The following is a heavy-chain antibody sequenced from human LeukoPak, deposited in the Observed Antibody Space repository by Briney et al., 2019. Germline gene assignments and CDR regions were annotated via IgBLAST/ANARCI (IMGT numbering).Heavy chain of an antibody. D-gene: IGHD6-19*01. J-gene: IGHJ6*03. CDR2: IYTSRST. Sequence: PSQTLSLTCTVAAASISSGSYDWSWLRQPAGKGLEWIARIYTSRSTHYNPTLKRPFTISVDTSKNQFSLTLSSVTAADTAVYYCTRIGGSSGWYGPLYYYYMDVWGKGTTVTISS. V-gene: IGHV4-61*02. CDR3: TRIGGSSGWYGPLYYYYMDV. CDR1: AASISSGSYD.